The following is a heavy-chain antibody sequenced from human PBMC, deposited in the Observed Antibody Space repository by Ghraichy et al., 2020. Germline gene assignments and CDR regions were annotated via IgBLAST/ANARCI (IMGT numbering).Heavy chain of an antibody. J-gene: IGHJ4*02. D-gene: IGHD3-22*01. V-gene: IGHV3-74*01. CDR3: AKDGDGYYYDSSGYFDD. CDR1: RFMFSDYW. CDR2: INGDGSIT. Sequence: GESLRLSCAASRFMFSDYWMHWVRQAPGKGLEWVARINGDGSITTYADSVKGRFTISRDNAKLTLFLQMNSLRAEDTAVYYCAKDGDGYYYDSSGYFDDWGQGTLVTVSS.